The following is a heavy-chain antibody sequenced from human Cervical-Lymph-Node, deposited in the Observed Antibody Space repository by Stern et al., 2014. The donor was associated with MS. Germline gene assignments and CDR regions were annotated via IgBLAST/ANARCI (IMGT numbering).Heavy chain of an antibody. V-gene: IGHV3-9*01. CDR2: LSWNGGSL. Sequence: EVQLVQSGGGLVQPGRSLRLSCAASGFTFDDYAMHWVRQAPGKGLEWVSGLSWNGGSLDYADSVKGRFTISRDSAKRSLYLQMNGLRPEDTALYYCAKDGYGSGSTPYFDYWGQGTLVTVSS. CDR1: GFTFDDYA. D-gene: IGHD3-10*01. J-gene: IGHJ4*02. CDR3: AKDGYGSGSTPYFDY.